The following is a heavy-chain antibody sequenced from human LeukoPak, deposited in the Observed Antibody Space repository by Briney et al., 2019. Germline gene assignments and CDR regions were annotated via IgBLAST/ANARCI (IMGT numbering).Heavy chain of an antibody. J-gene: IGHJ4*02. Sequence: SETLSLTCTVSGGSISSYYWSWIRQPPGKGLEWVGYIYYSGSTYYNPSLKSRVTISVDTSKNQFSLKLSSVTAADTAVYYCARDIIPNYDSSGDPYDYWGQGTLVTVSS. D-gene: IGHD3-22*01. V-gene: IGHV4-59*12. CDR3: ARDIIPNYDSSGDPYDY. CDR2: IYYSGST. CDR1: GGSISSYY.